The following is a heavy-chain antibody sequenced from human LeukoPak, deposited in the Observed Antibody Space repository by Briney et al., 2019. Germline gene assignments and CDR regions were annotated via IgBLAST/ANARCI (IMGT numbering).Heavy chain of an antibody. CDR2: IKSKTDGGTT. CDR1: GFTFSNAW. D-gene: IGHD3-10*01. V-gene: IGHV3-15*01. Sequence: GGSLRLSCAASGFTFSNAWMSWVRQAPGKGLEWVGRIKSKTDGGTTDYAAPVKGRFTISRDDSKNTLYLQMNSLKTEDTAVYYCTTDQSSRVYYYGSGSYFEHDYWGQGTLVTVSS. J-gene: IGHJ4*02. CDR3: TTDQSSRVYYYGSGSYFEHDY.